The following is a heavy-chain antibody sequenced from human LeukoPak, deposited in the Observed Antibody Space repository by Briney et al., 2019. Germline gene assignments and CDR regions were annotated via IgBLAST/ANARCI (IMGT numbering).Heavy chain of an antibody. Sequence: PSETLSLTCTVSGVSVSSYYWSWIRQPPGKGLEWIGYIHYSGSTNYNPSLKSRVTISVDTSKNQFSLNLRSVTAADTAVYYCARWRAASADPFDYWGQGTLVTVSS. V-gene: IGHV4-59*02. D-gene: IGHD6-13*01. CDR1: GVSVSSYY. CDR2: IHYSGST. CDR3: ARWRAASADPFDY. J-gene: IGHJ4*02.